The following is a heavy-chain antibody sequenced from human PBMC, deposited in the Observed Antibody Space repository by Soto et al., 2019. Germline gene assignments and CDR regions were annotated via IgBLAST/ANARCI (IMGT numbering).Heavy chain of an antibody. V-gene: IGHV3-7*03. CDR3: AKGSSGYRPYYFDY. J-gene: IGHJ4*02. Sequence: SLRLSCAASGFTFSSYAMSWVRQAPGKGLEWVANIKQDGSEKYYVDSVKGRFTISRDNAKNSLYLQMNSLRAEDTAIYYCAKGSSGYRPYYFDYWGQGTLVTVSS. CDR1: GFTFSSYA. CDR2: IKQDGSEK. D-gene: IGHD3-22*01.